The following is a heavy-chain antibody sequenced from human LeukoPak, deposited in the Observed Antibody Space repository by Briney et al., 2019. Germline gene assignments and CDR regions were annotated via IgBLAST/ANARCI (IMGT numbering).Heavy chain of an antibody. J-gene: IGHJ5*02. CDR2: IYYSGST. V-gene: IGHV4-61*01. CDR1: GGSIRSSYYY. CDR3: ARDLQS. Sequence: PSETLSLTCTVSGGSIRSSYYYWSWIRQPPGKGLEWIGYIYYSGSTNYNPSLKSRVTISVDTSKNQFSLKLSSVTAADTAVYYCARDLQSWGQGTLVTVSS.